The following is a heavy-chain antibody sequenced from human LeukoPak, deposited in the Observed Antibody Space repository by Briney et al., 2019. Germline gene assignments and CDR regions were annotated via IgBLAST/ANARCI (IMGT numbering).Heavy chain of an antibody. CDR1: GYTFTGYY. Sequence: AASVKVSCKASGYTFTGYYMHWVRQAPGQGLEWMGWINPSSGGAKYAQKFQGRVTMTRDTSTSTVYMELSSLRSEGTAVYYCARGGDSYYDSSGYADAFDIWGQGTMVTVSS. V-gene: IGHV1-2*02. D-gene: IGHD3-22*01. J-gene: IGHJ3*02. CDR2: INPSSGGA. CDR3: ARGGDSYYDSSGYADAFDI.